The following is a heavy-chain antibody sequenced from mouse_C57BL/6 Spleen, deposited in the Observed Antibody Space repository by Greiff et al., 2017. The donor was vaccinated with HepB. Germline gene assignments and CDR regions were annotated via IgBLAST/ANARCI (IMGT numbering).Heavy chain of an antibody. CDR1: GYSITSGYY. D-gene: IGHD2-4*01. CDR2: ISYDGSN. CDR3: AREGGLRWYFDV. J-gene: IGHJ1*03. V-gene: IGHV3-6*01. Sequence: EVQLQESGPGLVKPSQSLSLTCSVPGYSITSGYYWNWIRQFPGNKLEWMGYISYDGSNNYNPSLKNRISITRDTSKNQFFLKLNSVTTEDTATYYCAREGGLRWYFDVWGTGTTVTVSS.